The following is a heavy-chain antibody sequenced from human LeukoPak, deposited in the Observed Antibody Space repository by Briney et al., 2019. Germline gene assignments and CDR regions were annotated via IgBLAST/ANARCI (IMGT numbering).Heavy chain of an antibody. CDR1: GFTFSTYG. CDR2: IAYDGSNK. Sequence: GRSLRLSCAASGFTFSTYGIHWVRQAPGKGPEWVAVIAYDGSNKYYADSVKGRFTISRDNSKNTLYLQMNSLRAEDTAVYYCAKAIYSGSYYGLYFQHWGQGTLVTVSS. J-gene: IGHJ1*01. D-gene: IGHD1-26*01. V-gene: IGHV3-30*18. CDR3: AKAIYSGSYYGLYFQH.